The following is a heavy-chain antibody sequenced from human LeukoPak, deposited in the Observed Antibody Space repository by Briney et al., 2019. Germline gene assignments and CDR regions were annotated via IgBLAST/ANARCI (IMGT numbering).Heavy chain of an antibody. CDR3: ARDGQQLAPYGMDV. D-gene: IGHD6-13*01. CDR2: IWYDGSNK. Sequence: PGGSLRLSCVASGFTFSSYGMHWVRQAPGKGLEWVAAIWYDGSNKYYADSVKGRFTISRDNSKNTLYLQMNSLRAEDTAVYYCARDGQQLAPYGMDVWGKGTTVTVSS. CDR1: GFTFSSYG. J-gene: IGHJ6*04. V-gene: IGHV3-33*08.